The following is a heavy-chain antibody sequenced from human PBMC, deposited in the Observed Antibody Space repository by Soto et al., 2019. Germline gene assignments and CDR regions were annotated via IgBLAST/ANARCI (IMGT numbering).Heavy chain of an antibody. V-gene: IGHV5-10-1*01. D-gene: IGHD3-10*01. CDR3: ARKLLWFGESQEYYYYGMDV. CDR1: GYSFTSYW. J-gene: IGHJ6*02. CDR2: IYPSDSYT. Sequence: GESLKISCKGSGYSFTSYWSSWVRQMPGKGLEWMGRIYPSDSYTNYSPSFQGHVTISADKSISTTYLQWSSLKASDTAMYYCARKLLWFGESQEYYYYGMDVWGQGTTVTVSS.